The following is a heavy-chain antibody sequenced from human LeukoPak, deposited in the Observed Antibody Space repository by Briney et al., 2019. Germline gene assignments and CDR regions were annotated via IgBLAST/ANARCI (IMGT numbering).Heavy chain of an antibody. CDR3: RYYDSSGYYKTDY. CDR1: GFTFSDYY. D-gene: IGHD3-22*01. Sequence: PGGPLRLSCAASGFTFSDYYMSWIRQAPGKGLEWVSYISSSGSTIYYADSVKGRFTISRDNAKNSLYLQMNSLRAEDTAVYYCRYYDSSGYYKTDYWGQGTLVTVSS. V-gene: IGHV3-11*04. J-gene: IGHJ4*02. CDR2: ISSSGSTI.